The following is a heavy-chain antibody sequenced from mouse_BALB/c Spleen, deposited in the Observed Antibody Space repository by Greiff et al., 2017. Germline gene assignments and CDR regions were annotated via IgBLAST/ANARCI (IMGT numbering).Heavy chain of an antibody. V-gene: IGHV14-3*02. J-gene: IGHJ4*01. CDR1: GFTFKDTY. Sequence: VQLQESGAELVKPGASVKLSCTASGFTFKDTYMHWVKQRPEQGLEWIGRIDPANGNTKYDPKFQGKATITADTSSNTAYLQLSSLTSEDTAVYYCARSTTVPAMDDWGQGTTVTVSS. CDR2: IDPANGNT. CDR3: ARSTTVPAMDD. D-gene: IGHD1-1*01.